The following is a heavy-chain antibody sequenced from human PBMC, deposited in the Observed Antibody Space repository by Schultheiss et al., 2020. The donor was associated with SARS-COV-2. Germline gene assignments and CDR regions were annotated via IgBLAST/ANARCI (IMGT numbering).Heavy chain of an antibody. V-gene: IGHV1-69*11. Sequence: SVKVSCKTSGGTFSSHVVSWVRQAPGQRLEWMGRIIPILGTTSYAERFQGRLTLTSDESTGTAYTAYMEMRSLRVEDTALYFCARDDAGATLAFVSWGQGTLVTVSS. CDR1: GGTFSSHV. J-gene: IGHJ4*01. CDR3: ARDDAGATLAFVS. CDR2: IIPILGTT. D-gene: IGHD1-1*01.